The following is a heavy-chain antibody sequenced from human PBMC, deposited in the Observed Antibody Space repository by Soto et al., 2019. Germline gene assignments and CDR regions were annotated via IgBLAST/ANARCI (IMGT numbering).Heavy chain of an antibody. Sequence: GGSLRLSCTASGFTFSEYAMSWVRQPPGKGLEWVSVISAGGSTYYADPVKGRFTVSRANSKNTLYLQMNSLRAEDTAVYYCANVPIWCSSTSCYTEGFDYWGQGTLVTVS. J-gene: IGHJ4*02. D-gene: IGHD2-2*02. V-gene: IGHV3-23*01. CDR1: GFTFSEYA. CDR3: ANVPIWCSSTSCYTEGFDY. CDR2: ISAGGST.